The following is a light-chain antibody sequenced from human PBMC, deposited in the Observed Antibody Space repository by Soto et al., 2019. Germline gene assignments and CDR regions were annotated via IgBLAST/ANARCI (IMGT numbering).Light chain of an antibody. CDR1: QSITTY. CDR3: QQSFGPLTIT. V-gene: IGKV1-39*01. J-gene: IGKJ5*01. Sequence: DIQMTQSPSSLSASVGDRVTITCRASQSITTYLNWYQQKPGKAPKLLIYAASTLQSGVPSRFSGSGSGTDFTLTISSLQPEDFATYYCQQSFGPLTITFGQGTRLEIK. CDR2: AAS.